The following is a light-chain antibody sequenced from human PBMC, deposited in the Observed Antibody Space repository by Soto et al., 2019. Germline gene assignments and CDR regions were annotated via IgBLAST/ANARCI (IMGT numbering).Light chain of an antibody. CDR2: SNN. V-gene: IGLV1-44*01. J-gene: IGLJ7*01. CDR3: AAWDDSLNGPV. Sequence: QSVLTQPPSASWTPGQRVTISCSGSSSNIGSNTVNWYQQLPGTDPKLLIYSNNQRPSGVPDRFSGSKSGTSASLAISGLQSEDEADYYCAAWDDSLNGPVFGGGTQLTVL. CDR1: SSNIGSNT.